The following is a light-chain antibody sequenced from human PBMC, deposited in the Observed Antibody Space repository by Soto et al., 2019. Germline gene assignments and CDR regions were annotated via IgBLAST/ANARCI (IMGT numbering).Light chain of an antibody. V-gene: IGKV3-20*01. Sequence: EERATLSCRASQSVSSSYLAWYQQKPGQAPRLLIYGASSRATGIPDRFSGSGSGTDFTLTISRLEPEDFAVYYCQQYGSSPRTFGQGTKVDI. CDR3: QQYGSSPRT. CDR2: GAS. CDR1: QSVSSSY. J-gene: IGKJ1*01.